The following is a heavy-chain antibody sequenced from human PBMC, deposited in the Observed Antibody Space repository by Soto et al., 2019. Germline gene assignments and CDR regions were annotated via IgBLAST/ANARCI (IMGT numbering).Heavy chain of an antibody. J-gene: IGHJ3*02. D-gene: IGHD1-1*01. CDR3: ARDRRPSGAFDI. CDR2: IWYDGSNK. Sequence: GGSLRLSCAASGFTFSSYGMHWVRQAPGKGLEWVAVIWYDGSNKYYADSVKGRFTISRDNSKNTLYLQMNSLRAEDTAVYYCARDRRPSGAFDIWGQGTMVTVSS. V-gene: IGHV3-33*01. CDR1: GFTFSSYG.